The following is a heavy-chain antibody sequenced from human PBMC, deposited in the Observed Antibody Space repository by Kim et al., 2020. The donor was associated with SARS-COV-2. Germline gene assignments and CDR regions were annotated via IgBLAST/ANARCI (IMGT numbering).Heavy chain of an antibody. V-gene: IGHV3-15*01. Sequence: GGSLRLSCAASGFTFSNAWMSWVRQAPGKGLEWVGRIKSKTDGGTTDYAAPVKGRFTISRDDSKNTLYLQMNSLKTEDTAVYYCTTERVGYYYDSSGYAYWGQGALVTV. CDR1: GFTFSNAW. CDR2: IKSKTDGGTT. J-gene: IGHJ4*02. D-gene: IGHD3-22*01. CDR3: TTERVGYYYDSSGYAY.